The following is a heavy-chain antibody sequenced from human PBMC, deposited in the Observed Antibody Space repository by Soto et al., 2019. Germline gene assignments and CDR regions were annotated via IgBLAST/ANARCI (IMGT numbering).Heavy chain of an antibody. CDR1: GFTFSSYW. CDR3: ARGGGSPIGYCSGGSCYSVEYYYYGMDV. D-gene: IGHD2-15*01. V-gene: IGHV3-74*01. CDR2: INSDGSST. Sequence: PGGSLRLSCAASGFTFSSYWMHWVRQAPGKGLVWVSRINSDGSSTSYADSVKGRFTISRDNAKNTLYLQMNSLRAEDTAVYYCARGGGSPIGYCSGGSCYSVEYYYYGMDVWGQGTTVTVSS. J-gene: IGHJ6*02.